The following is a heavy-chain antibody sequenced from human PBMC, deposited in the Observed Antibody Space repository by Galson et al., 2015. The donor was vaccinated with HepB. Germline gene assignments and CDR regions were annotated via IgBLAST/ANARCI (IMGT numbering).Heavy chain of an antibody. V-gene: IGHV3-23*01. J-gene: IGHJ4*02. CDR1: GFTFSSYA. D-gene: IGHD3-10*01. CDR2: ISGSGGST. CDR3: EAKGVGFDY. Sequence: SLRLSCAASGFTFSSYAMSWVRQAPGKGLEWVSVISGSGGSTNYADSVKGRFTISRDNSKNTLYLQMNSLRAEDTAVYYCEAKGVGFDYWGQGSLVTVSS.